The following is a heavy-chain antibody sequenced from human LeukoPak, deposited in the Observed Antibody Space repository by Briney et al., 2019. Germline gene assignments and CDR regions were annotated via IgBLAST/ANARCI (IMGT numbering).Heavy chain of an antibody. CDR2: IYYTGSS. CDR1: GGSICSNRYY. Sequence: PSETLSLTCTVSGGSICSNRYYWGSIRQSPGKGLEWIGSIYYTGSSYYNPSLKIRVTISVDTSKNQFSLKLGSVTAADTAVYYCARTLEYFYYYMDVWGKGTTVTVSS. V-gene: IGHV4-39*01. J-gene: IGHJ6*03. CDR3: ARTLEYFYYYMDV. D-gene: IGHD2/OR15-2a*01.